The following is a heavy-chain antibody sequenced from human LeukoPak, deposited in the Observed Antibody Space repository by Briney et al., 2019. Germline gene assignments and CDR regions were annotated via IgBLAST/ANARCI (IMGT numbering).Heavy chain of an antibody. CDR1: GLTFNTYW. V-gene: IGHV3-23*01. J-gene: IGHJ4*02. Sequence: GGSLRLSCEASGLTFNTYWMSWVRQAPGKGLEWVSTISGSGGSTYYADSVKGRFTISRDNSKNTLYLQMNSLRAEDTAVYYCAKDRRAGSYDYWGQGTLVTVSS. CDR3: AKDRRAGSYDY. CDR2: ISGSGGST. D-gene: IGHD3-10*01.